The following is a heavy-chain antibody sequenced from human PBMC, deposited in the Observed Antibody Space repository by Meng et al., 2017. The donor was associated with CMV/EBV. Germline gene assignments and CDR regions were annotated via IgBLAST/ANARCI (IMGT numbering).Heavy chain of an antibody. V-gene: IGHV3-30-3*01. Sequence: CAASGFTLSSYAMHWVRQAPGKGLEWVAVISYDGSNKYYADSVKGRFTISRDNSKNTLYLQMNSLRAEDTAVYYCARGISKRDWFDPWGQGTLVTVSS. D-gene: IGHD6-13*01. CDR1: GFTLSSYA. J-gene: IGHJ5*02. CDR3: ARGISKRDWFDP. CDR2: ISYDGSNK.